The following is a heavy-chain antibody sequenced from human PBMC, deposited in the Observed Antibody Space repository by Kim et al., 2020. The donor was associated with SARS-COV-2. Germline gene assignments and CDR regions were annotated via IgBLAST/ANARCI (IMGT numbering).Heavy chain of an antibody. J-gene: IGHJ4*02. V-gene: IGHV3-23*01. CDR3: AKGAPLDY. CDR2: GNGK. Sequence: GNGKYDAESGKGRVNIARDNSKNTLYLQMNRLGAEDTAVYYWAKGAPLDYWGQGTLVTVSS.